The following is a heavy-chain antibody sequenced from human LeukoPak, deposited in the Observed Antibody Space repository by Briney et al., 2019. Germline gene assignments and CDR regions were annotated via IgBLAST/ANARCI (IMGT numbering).Heavy chain of an antibody. J-gene: IGHJ4*02. Sequence: GGSLRLSCTASGFTFGDYAMSWFRQAPGKGLEWVGRIKSKTDGGTTDYAAPVKGRFTISRDDSKNTLYLQMNSLKTEDTAVYYCTTRIVATPVDYWGQGTLVTVSS. CDR2: IKSKTDGGTT. V-gene: IGHV3-15*01. D-gene: IGHD5-12*01. CDR3: TTRIVATPVDY. CDR1: GFTFGDYA.